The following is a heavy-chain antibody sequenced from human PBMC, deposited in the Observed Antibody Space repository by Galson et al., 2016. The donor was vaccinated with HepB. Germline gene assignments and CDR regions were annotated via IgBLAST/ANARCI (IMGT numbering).Heavy chain of an antibody. CDR1: GFTFSSYA. CDR2: ISGSGGST. J-gene: IGHJ6*04. D-gene: IGHD2-2*01. CDR3: VQGSTAPAV. Sequence: SLRLSCAASGFTFSSYAMSWVRQAPGKGLEWVSAISGSGGSTYYADSVKGRFTISRDNSKTTLYLQMNSLTADDTAIYYCVQGSTAPAVWGKGTTVTVSS. V-gene: IGHV3-23*01.